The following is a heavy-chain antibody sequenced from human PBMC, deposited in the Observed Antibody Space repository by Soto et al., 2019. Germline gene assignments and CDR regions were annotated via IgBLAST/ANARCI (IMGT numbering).Heavy chain of an antibody. CDR2: ISSSGTYI. D-gene: IGHD3-10*01. J-gene: IGHJ3*02. CDR3: ALAGSWSYSNGTDAFDI. V-gene: IGHV3-21*01. Sequence: EVQLVESGGGLVKPGGSLRLSCAASGFTFSSYSMNWVSQAPGKGLEWVSSISSSGTYIYYADSVKGRFTISRDNATISLYLQMTSLRAEDTAVYYCALAGSWSYSNGTDAFDIWGQETMVTVSS. CDR1: GFTFSSYS.